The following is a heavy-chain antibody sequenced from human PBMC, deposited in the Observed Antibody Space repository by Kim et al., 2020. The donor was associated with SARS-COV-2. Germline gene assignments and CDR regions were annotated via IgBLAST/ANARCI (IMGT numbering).Heavy chain of an antibody. CDR1: GGSISSYY. Sequence: SETLSLTCTVSGGSISSYYWSWIRQPPGKGLEWIGYIYYSGSTNYNPSLKSRVTISVDTSKNQFSLKLSSVTAADTAVYYCARVANSEPGYYGSGSHFWWVAYYGMDVWGQGTTVTVSS. CDR2: IYYSGST. D-gene: IGHD3-10*01. J-gene: IGHJ6*02. CDR3: ARVANSEPGYYGSGSHFWWVAYYGMDV. V-gene: IGHV4-59*13.